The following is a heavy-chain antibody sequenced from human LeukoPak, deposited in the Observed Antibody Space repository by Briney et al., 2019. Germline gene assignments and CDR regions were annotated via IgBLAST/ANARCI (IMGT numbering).Heavy chain of an antibody. D-gene: IGHD3-22*01. CDR1: GGSISSGGYY. CDR3: ARGPYYYDSKTFDY. V-gene: IGHV4-31*03. J-gene: IGHJ4*02. CDR2: IYYSGST. Sequence: SETLSLTCTVSGGSISSGGYYWSWIRQHPGKGLGWIGYIYYSGSTYYNPSLKSRVTISVDTSKNQFSLKLSSVTAADTAVYYCARGPYYYDSKTFDYWGQGTLVTVSS.